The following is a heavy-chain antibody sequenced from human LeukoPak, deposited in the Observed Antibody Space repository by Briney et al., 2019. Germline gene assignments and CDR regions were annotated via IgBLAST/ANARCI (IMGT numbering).Heavy chain of an antibody. CDR1: GGSFSGYY. D-gene: IGHD3-10*01. J-gene: IGHJ4*02. Sequence: PSETLSLTCAVYGGSFSGYYWSWIRQPPGKGLEWIGEINHSGSTSYNPSLKSRVTISVDTSKNQFSLKLSSVTAADTAVYYCARGLPRHGPMVRGVRGGNYFDYWGQGTLVTVSS. CDR2: INHSGST. CDR3: ARGLPRHGPMVRGVRGGNYFDY. V-gene: IGHV4-34*01.